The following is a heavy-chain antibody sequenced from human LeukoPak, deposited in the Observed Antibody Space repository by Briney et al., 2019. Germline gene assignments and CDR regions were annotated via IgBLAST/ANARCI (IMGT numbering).Heavy chain of an antibody. J-gene: IGHJ3*02. CDR2: ISGSGGST. D-gene: IGHD3-22*01. CDR3: AKASPTMIVVVIGPDAFDI. V-gene: IGHV3-23*01. CDR1: GFTFSSYA. Sequence: GGSLRLSCAASGFTFSSYAMSWVRQAPGKGLEWVSAISGSGGSTYYADSVKGRFTISRDNSKNTLYLQMNSLRAEDTAVYYCAKASPTMIVVVIGPDAFDIWGQGTMVTVSS.